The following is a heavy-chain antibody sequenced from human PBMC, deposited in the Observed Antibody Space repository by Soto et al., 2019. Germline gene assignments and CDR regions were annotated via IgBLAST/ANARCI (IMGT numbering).Heavy chain of an antibody. V-gene: IGHV4-31*03. Sequence: SETLSLTCTVSGGSISSGGYYWSWIRQHPGKGLEWIGYIYYSGSTYYNPSLKSRVTISVDTSKNQFSLKLSSVTAADTAVYYCAFYGDYGGGVRGAYGMDVWGQGTTVTVS. J-gene: IGHJ6*02. CDR3: AFYGDYGGGVRGAYGMDV. CDR1: GGSISSGGYY. D-gene: IGHD4-17*01. CDR2: IYYSGST.